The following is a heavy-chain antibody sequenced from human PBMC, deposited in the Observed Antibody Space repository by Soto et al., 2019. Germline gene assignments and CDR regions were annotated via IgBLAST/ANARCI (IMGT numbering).Heavy chain of an antibody. D-gene: IGHD3-22*01. CDR1: GYSFTSYW. J-gene: IGHJ6*02. V-gene: IGHV5-51*01. CDR3: ASSKGGYYDSSGYYQSNYYYYYGMGV. Sequence: GESLKISCKGSGYSFTSYWIGWVRQMPGKGLEWMGIIYPGYSDTRYSPSFQGQVTISADKSISTAYLQWSSLKASDTAMHYCASSKGGYYDSSGYYQSNYYYYYGMGVWGQGTTVTVSS. CDR2: IYPGYSDT.